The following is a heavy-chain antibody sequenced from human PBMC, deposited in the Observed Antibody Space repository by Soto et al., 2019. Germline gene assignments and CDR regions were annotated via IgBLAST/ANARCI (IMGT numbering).Heavy chain of an antibody. Sequence: ASVKVSCKASGYTFTSYDINWVRQATGQGLERMGWMNPNSGNTGYAQKFQGRVTMTRNTSISTAYMELSSLRSEDTAVYYCARGRPPYCSSTSCYYYYYLAVSGQGTTVTVSS. D-gene: IGHD2-2*01. CDR3: ARGRPPYCSSTSCYYYYYLAV. V-gene: IGHV1-8*01. CDR1: GYTFTSYD. J-gene: IGHJ6*03. CDR2: MNPNSGNT.